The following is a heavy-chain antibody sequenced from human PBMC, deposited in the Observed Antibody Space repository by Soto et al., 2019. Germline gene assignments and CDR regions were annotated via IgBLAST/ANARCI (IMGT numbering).Heavy chain of an antibody. D-gene: IGHD1-26*01. CDR1: GYSFTSYG. CDR3: ARELTIVPATHPRLENYGMDV. CDR2: ISPYNGHT. J-gene: IGHJ6*02. V-gene: IGHV1-18*01. Sequence: QVQLVQSAGEVKKPGASVKVSCKASGYSFTSYGISWVRRAPGQGLEWMGWISPYNGHTQFVERFQGRVTMTTDTSTRTAYVELRNLRADDTAHYYCARELTIVPATHPRLENYGMDVWGQGTTVIVSS.